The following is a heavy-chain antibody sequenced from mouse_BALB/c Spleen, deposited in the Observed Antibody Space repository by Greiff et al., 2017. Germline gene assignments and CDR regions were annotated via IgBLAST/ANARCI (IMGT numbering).Heavy chain of an antibody. V-gene: IGHV2-6-7*01. J-gene: IGHJ4*01. CDR1: GFSLTGYG. CDR3: ARDGGMIRIYAMDY. CDR2: IWGDGST. D-gene: IGHD2-4*01. Sequence: VQVVESGPGLVAPSQSLSITCTVSGFSLTGYGVNWVRQPPGKGLEWLGMIWGDGSTDYNSALKSRLSISKDNSKSQVFLKMNSLQTDDTARYYCARDGGMIRIYAMDYWGQGTSVTVSS.